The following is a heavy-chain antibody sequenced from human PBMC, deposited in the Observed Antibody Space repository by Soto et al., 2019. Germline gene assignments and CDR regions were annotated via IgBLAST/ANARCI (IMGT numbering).Heavy chain of an antibody. CDR1: GFTFGSYS. CDR3: AKDRYCSSTSCSSLDS. V-gene: IGHV3-23*01. Sequence: GGSLRLSCAASGFTFGSYSMTWVRQAPGKGLEWVSVISGRAGNTYYADSVKGRFSVSTDNSKNTLFLHMSSLRAEDTAVYYCAKDRYCSSTSCSSLDSWGQGTLVTVSS. J-gene: IGHJ5*01. D-gene: IGHD2-2*01. CDR2: ISGRAGNT.